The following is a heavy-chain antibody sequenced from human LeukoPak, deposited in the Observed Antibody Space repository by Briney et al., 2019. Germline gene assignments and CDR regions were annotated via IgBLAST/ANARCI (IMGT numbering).Heavy chain of an antibody. J-gene: IGHJ6*02. CDR3: AKDMVVGATGDYYGMDV. V-gene: IGHV3-9*01. Sequence: PGGSLRLSCAASGFTFDDYAMHWVRQAPGKGLEWVSGISWNSGSIGYADSVKGRFTISRDNAKNSLYLQMNSLRAEDTALYYCAKDMVVGATGDYYGMDVWGQGTTVTVSS. CDR2: ISWNSGSI. CDR1: GFTFDDYA. D-gene: IGHD1-26*01.